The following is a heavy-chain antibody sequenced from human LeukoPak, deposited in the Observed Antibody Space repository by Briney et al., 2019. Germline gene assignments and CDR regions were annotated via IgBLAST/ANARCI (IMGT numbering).Heavy chain of an antibody. V-gene: IGHV4-34*01. J-gene: IGHJ5*02. D-gene: IGHD4-17*01. Sequence: KSRVTISADTSNNQFSLKQSSVTAADTAVYYCASSVYGDYNCLDPWGQGTLVTVSS. CDR3: ASSVYGDYNCLDP.